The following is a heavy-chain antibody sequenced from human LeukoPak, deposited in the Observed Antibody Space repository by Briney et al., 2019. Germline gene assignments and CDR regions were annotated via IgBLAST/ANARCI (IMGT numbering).Heavy chain of an antibody. CDR2: IYYSGST. CDR1: GGSISSSSYY. V-gene: IGHV4-39*02. Sequence: PSETLSHTCTVSGGSISSSSYYWGWIRQPPGKGLEWIGSIYYSGSTYYNPSLKSRVTISVDTSKNQFSLKLSSVTAADTAVYYCARDLAVWSGYSFDYWGQGTLVTVSS. CDR3: ARDLAVWSGYSFDY. J-gene: IGHJ4*02. D-gene: IGHD3-3*01.